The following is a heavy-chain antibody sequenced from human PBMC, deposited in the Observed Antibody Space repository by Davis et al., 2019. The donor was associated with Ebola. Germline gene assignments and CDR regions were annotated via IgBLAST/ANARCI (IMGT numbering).Heavy chain of an antibody. J-gene: IGHJ4*02. CDR1: GYTFTGYY. D-gene: IGHD3-3*01. Sequence: ASVKVSCKASGYTFTGYYMHWVRQAPGQGLEWMGWINPNSGGTNYAQKFQGWVTMTRDTSISTAYMELSRLRSDDTAVYYCARGAYYDFWSGYYTGDYFDYWGQGTLVTVSS. V-gene: IGHV1-2*04. CDR3: ARGAYYDFWSGYYTGDYFDY. CDR2: INPNSGGT.